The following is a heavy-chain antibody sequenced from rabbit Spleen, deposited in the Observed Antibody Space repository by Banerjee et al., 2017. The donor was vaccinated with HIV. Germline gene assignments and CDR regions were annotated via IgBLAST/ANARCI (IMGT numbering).Heavy chain of an antibody. Sequence: LEESGGDLVKPGASLTLTCIASGVSFSGNSYMCWVRQPPGKGPEWIACIGAGVTYTTYYATWAKGRFTISKTSSTTVTLQMTSLTAADTATYFCARNYVNAFDPWGQGTLVTVS. CDR3: ARNYVNAFDP. V-gene: IGHV1S40*01. D-gene: IGHD1-1*01. CDR2: IGAGVTYTT. J-gene: IGHJ2*01. CDR1: GVSFSGNSY.